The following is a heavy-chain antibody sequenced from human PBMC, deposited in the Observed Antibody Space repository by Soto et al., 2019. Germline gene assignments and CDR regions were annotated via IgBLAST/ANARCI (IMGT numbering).Heavy chain of an antibody. V-gene: IGHV1-69*02. Sequence: QVQLVQSGAEVKKPGSSVKVSCKASGGIFSSHTISWVRQAPGQGLEWMGRIIPVIGVINYAQKFQDRATITADKSTSTAYMELSNLRPEDTAGYFCAVITGISSGWVDYWGQGTLVTVSS. CDR3: AVITGISSGWVDY. D-gene: IGHD1-20*01. CDR2: IIPVIGVI. CDR1: GGIFSSHT. J-gene: IGHJ4*02.